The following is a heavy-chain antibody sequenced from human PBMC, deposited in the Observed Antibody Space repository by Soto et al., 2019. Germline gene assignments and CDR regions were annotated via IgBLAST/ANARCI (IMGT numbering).Heavy chain of an antibody. Sequence: PGGSLRLSCAASGFTFSDYYMSWIRQAPGKGLEWVSYISSSSSYTNYADSVKGRFTISRDNAKNSLYLQMNSLRAEDTALYYCARDALPGIAVGLDYWGQGTLVTVSS. CDR1: GFTFSDYY. J-gene: IGHJ4*02. V-gene: IGHV3-11*05. D-gene: IGHD6-19*01. CDR3: ARDALPGIAVGLDY. CDR2: ISSSSSYT.